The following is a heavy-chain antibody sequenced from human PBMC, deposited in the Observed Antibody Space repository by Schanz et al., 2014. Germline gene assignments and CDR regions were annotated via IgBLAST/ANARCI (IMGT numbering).Heavy chain of an antibody. D-gene: IGHD1-1*01. CDR3: VRELSGGTFAY. J-gene: IGHJ4*02. V-gene: IGHV1-2*06. Sequence: QVQLVQSGAELKNPGASVKVSCKASGYSFSAYYIHWMRQAPGQGLEWLGRFTHISQKFQGRVTMTRDTSSTTAYMELNSLRSDDTAVYYCVRELSGGTFAYWGQGALVPVSS. CDR1: GYSFSAYY. CDR2: FT.